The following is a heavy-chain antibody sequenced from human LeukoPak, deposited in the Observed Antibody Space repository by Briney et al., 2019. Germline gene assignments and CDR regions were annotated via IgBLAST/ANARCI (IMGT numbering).Heavy chain of an antibody. CDR2: ISSSSSTI. CDR3: ANDYGGPFDY. J-gene: IGHJ4*02. D-gene: IGHD4/OR15-4a*01. Sequence: GGSLRLSCAASGFTFSSYVMHWVRQAPGKGLEWVSYISSSSSTIYYADSVKGRFTISRDNAKNSLYLQMNSLRAEDTAVYYCANDYGGPFDYWGQGTLVTVSS. CDR1: GFTFSSYV. V-gene: IGHV3-48*01.